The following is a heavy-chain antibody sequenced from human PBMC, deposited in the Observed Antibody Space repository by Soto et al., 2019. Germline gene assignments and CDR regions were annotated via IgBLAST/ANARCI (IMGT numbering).Heavy chain of an antibody. CDR2: ISDSGAGT. CDR3: VKGGGLCSSGSCDRWFDS. Sequence: EVQLLESGGDLVQAGGSLRLSCAASGFNFNNHAMTWVRQAPGKGLEWVAGISDSGAGTNYAGSVKGPFTISRDNSKNTLHLQMNRLRAEDTAIYYGVKGGGLCSSGSCDRWFDSWGQGTLVTVSS. J-gene: IGHJ5*01. V-gene: IGHV3-23*01. CDR1: GFNFNNHA. D-gene: IGHD2-15*01.